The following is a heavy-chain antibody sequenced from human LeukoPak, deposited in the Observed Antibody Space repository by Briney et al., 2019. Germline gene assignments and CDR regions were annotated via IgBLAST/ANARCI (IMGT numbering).Heavy chain of an antibody. CDR1: GYSISSGYY. V-gene: IGHV4-38-2*02. CDR2: IYHSGST. CDR3: AREDYDSSGYYRPF. D-gene: IGHD3-22*01. Sequence: SETLSLTCGVSGYSISSGYYWGWIRQPPGKGLEWIGSIYHSGSTYYKPTLKSRVTISVDTSKNQFSLKLNSVTAADTAVYYCAREDYDSSGYYRPFWGQGTLVTVAS. J-gene: IGHJ1*01.